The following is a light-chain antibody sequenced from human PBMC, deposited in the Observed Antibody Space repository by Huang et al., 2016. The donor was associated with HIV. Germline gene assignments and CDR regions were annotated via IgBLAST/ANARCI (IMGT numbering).Light chain of an antibody. J-gene: IGKJ5*01. Sequence: DIQMTQSPSSLSASVGDRVTITCRASQSISNFLNWYQQKPGSAPNLLIYSASTFQSGVPSRFSGSGSGTDFTLTITSLQPEDFATYYCQQHYSPSSITFGQGTRLEIK. CDR3: QQHYSPSSIT. V-gene: IGKV1-39*01. CDR2: SAS. CDR1: QSISNF.